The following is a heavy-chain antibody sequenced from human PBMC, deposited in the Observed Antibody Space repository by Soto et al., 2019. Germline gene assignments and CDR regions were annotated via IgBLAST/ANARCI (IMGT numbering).Heavy chain of an antibody. D-gene: IGHD5-12*01. V-gene: IGHV3-7*03. CDR3: ARGYSTFDY. Sequence: VGSLRLSCAASGFTFSNFWMSWVRQAPGRGLEWVANIKQVGTDTYYVDSVRGRFTISRDNAKNSLYLQMNSLRAEDAAVYYCARGYSTFDYWGQGTLVTVSS. CDR1: GFTFSNFW. J-gene: IGHJ4*02. CDR2: IKQVGTDT.